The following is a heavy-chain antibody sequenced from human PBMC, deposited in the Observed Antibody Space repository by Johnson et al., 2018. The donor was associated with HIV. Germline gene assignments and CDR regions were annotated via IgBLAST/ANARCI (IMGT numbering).Heavy chain of an antibody. J-gene: IGHJ3*02. D-gene: IGHD3-22*01. V-gene: IGHV3-23*04. CDR3: ARDLGYYYDSSGHDAFDI. CDR1: GFTFSSYA. CDR2: ISGSGGRT. Sequence: VQLVESGGGVVQPGGSLRLSCAASGFTFSSYAMSWVRQAPGKGLEWVSVISGSGGRTYYADSVKGRFTISRDNSKNTLYLQMNSLRAEDTAWYYCARDLGYYYDSSGHDAFDIWGQGTRVTVSS.